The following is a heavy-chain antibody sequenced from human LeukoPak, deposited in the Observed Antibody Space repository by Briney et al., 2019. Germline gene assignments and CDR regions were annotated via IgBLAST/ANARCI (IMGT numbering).Heavy chain of an antibody. CDR3: ARRAREYYYYYMDV. J-gene: IGHJ6*03. CDR1: GGYISSYY. Sequence: PSETLPLTCTVSGGYISSYYWSWIRQPPGKGLEWIGYIYTSGSTNYNPSLKSRVTISVDTSKNQFSLKLNPVTAADTAVYYCARRAREYYYYYMDVWGKGTTVTVSS. V-gene: IGHV4-4*09. CDR2: IYTSGST.